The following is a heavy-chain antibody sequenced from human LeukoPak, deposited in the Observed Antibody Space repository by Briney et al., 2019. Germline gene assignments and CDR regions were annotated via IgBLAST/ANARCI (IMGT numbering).Heavy chain of an antibody. J-gene: IGHJ4*02. D-gene: IGHD3-16*02. CDR2: MNPNSGNT. Sequence: SVKVSCKASGYTFTSYDINWVRQATGQGLEWMGWMNPNSGNTGYAQKFQGRVTMTRNTSISTACMELSSLRSEDTAVYYCARVHYDYVWGGYRYFDYWGQGTLVTVSS. V-gene: IGHV1-8*01. CDR1: GYTFTSYD. CDR3: ARVHYDYVWGGYRYFDY.